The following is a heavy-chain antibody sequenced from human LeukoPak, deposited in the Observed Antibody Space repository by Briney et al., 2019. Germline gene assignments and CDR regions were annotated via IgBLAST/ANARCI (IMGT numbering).Heavy chain of an antibody. V-gene: IGHV1-18*01. J-gene: IGHJ6*02. CDR1: GYTFTRFG. Sequence: ASVKVSCKASGYTFTRFGISWVRQAPGPGLELMGWISAYNGNTNYAQKLQGRVTMTTDTSTSTAYMELRSLRSDDTAVYYCARDRGIVATIYGMDVWGQGTTVTVSS. CDR3: ARDRGIVATIYGMDV. D-gene: IGHD5-12*01. CDR2: ISAYNGNT.